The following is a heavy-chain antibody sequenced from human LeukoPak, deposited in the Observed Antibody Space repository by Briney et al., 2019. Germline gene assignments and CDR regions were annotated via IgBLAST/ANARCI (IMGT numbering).Heavy chain of an antibody. CDR3: ARVSSSWYYYFDY. J-gene: IGHJ4*02. V-gene: IGHV1-2*06. Sequence: GASVKVSCKASGYTFTSYYMHWVRQAPGQGLEWMGRINPNSGGTNYAQKFQGRVTMTRDTSISTAYMELSRLRSDDTAVYYCARVSSSWYYYFDYWGQGTLVTVSS. D-gene: IGHD6-13*01. CDR1: GYTFTSYY. CDR2: INPNSGGT.